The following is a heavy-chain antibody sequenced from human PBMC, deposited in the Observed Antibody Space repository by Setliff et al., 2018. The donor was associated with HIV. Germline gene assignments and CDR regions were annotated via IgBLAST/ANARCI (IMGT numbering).Heavy chain of an antibody. V-gene: IGHV4-39*01. D-gene: IGHD3-3*01. CDR3: ARVQITIFGVVRGAFDI. CDR1: GGSISSSNFY. J-gene: IGHJ3*02. Sequence: SETLSLTCTVSGGSISSSNFYWGWIRQPPGKGLEWIGTVYYSGTTYYNPSLKSRVTISVDTSKSQFSLNLSSVTAADTAVYYCARVQITIFGVVRGAFDIWGQGTMVTVSS. CDR2: VYYSGTT.